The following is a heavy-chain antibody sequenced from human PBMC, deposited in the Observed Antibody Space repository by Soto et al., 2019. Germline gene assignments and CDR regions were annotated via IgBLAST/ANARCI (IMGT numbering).Heavy chain of an antibody. CDR3: AKTSGGYTNFDY. J-gene: IGHJ4*02. Sequence: GGSLRLSCAASGFTFSSYGMHWVRQAPGKGLEWVAVISYDGSNKYYADSVKGRFTISRDNSKNTLYLQMNSLRAEDTAVYYCAKTSGGYTNFDYWGQGTLVTVSS. D-gene: IGHD2-15*01. CDR2: ISYDGSNK. V-gene: IGHV3-30*18. CDR1: GFTFSSYG.